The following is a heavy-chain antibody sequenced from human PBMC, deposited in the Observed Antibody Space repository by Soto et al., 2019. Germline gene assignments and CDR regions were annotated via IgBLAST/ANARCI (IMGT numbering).Heavy chain of an antibody. D-gene: IGHD3-10*01. V-gene: IGHV1-8*01. CDR1: GYTFTSYD. CDR3: ARGLTVRGFRYYYMDV. CDR2: MNPNSGNT. Sequence: ASVKVSCKASGYTFTSYDINWVRQATGQGLEWMGWMNPNSGNTGYAQKFQGRVTMTRNTSISTAYMELSSLRSEDTAVYYCARGLTVRGFRYYYMDVWGKGTTVTVSS. J-gene: IGHJ6*03.